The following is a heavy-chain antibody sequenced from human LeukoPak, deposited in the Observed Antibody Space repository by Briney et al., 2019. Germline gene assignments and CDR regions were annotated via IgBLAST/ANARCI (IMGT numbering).Heavy chain of an antibody. CDR3: ARTDSSGWYLNWSDP. D-gene: IGHD6-19*01. Sequence: PSETLSLTCAVYGGSFSGYYWSWIRQPPGKGLEWIGEINHSGSTNYNPSLKSRVTISVDTSKNQFSLKLSSVTAADTAVYYCARTDSSGWYLNWSDPWGQGTLVTVSS. CDR1: GGSFSGYY. V-gene: IGHV4-34*01. CDR2: INHSGST. J-gene: IGHJ5*02.